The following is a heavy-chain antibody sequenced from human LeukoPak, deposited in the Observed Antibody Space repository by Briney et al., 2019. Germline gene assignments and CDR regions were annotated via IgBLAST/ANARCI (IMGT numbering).Heavy chain of an antibody. CDR1: GFTFSSYE. CDR2: ISSSASTR. J-gene: IGHJ4*02. D-gene: IGHD6-19*01. CDR3: AREIVSSVVGNFDY. V-gene: IGHV3-48*03. Sequence: GGSLRLSCAASGFTFSSYEMNWVRQAPGKGLEWVSYISSSASTRTYADSVKGRFTISRDNGKNSLYLEMNSLRAEDTAVYYCAREIVSSVVGNFDYWGQGTLVTVSS.